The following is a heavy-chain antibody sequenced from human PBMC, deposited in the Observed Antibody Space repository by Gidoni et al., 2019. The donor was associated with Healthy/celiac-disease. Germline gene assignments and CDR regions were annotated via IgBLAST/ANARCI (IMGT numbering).Heavy chain of an antibody. D-gene: IGHD3-3*01. CDR2: IYYSGST. CDR3: ARASIFGVLPFDY. Sequence: QVQLQESGPGLVKPSETLSLTCTVSGGSISSYYWSWIRQPPGKGLEWIGYIYYSGSTNYNPSLKSRVTISVDTSKNQFSLKLSSVTAADTAVYYCARASIFGVLPFDYWGQGTLVTVSS. J-gene: IGHJ4*02. CDR1: GGSISSYY. V-gene: IGHV4-59*01.